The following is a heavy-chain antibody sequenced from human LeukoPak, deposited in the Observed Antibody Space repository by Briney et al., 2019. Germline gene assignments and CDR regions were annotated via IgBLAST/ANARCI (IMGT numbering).Heavy chain of an antibody. CDR3: ARVSRVIVVVPAATRGWFDH. V-gene: IGHV1-18*01. J-gene: IGHJ5*02. D-gene: IGHD2-2*01. Sequence: ASVKVSCKASGYTFTSYGISWVRQAPGQGLEWMGWISAYNGNTNYAQKPKGRVTMNTDTSTSTAYMELRSLRSDDTAVYYCARVSRVIVVVPAATRGWFDHWGQGTLVTVSS. CDR2: ISAYNGNT. CDR1: GYTFTSYG.